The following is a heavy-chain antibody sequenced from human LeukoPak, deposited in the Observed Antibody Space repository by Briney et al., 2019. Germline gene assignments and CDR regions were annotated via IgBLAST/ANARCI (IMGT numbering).Heavy chain of an antibody. V-gene: IGHV3-7*01. CDR1: GFTFSSYW. CDR3: ARAGFVVVPAAIPEDAFDI. D-gene: IGHD2-2*01. Sequence: PGGSLRLSCAASGFTFSSYWMSWVRQAPGKGLEWVANIKQDGSEKYYVDSVKGRFTISRDNAKNSLYLQMNSLRAEDTAVYYCARAGFVVVPAAIPEDAFDIWGQGTMVTVSS. CDR2: IKQDGSEK. J-gene: IGHJ3*02.